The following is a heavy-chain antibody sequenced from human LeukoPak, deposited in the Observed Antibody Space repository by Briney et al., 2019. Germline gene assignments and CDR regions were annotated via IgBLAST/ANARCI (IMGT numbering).Heavy chain of an antibody. CDR2: IRYDGNNK. D-gene: IGHD5-24*01. J-gene: IGHJ4*02. V-gene: IGHV3-30*02. Sequence: PGGSLRLSCAASGFTFSSYGMHWVRQAPGKGLEWVAFIRYDGNNKYYADSVKGRFTISRDNSKNTLYLQMNSLRTEDTAVYYCAKDRWLQGYFDYWGQGTLVTVSS. CDR1: GFTFSSYG. CDR3: AKDRWLQGYFDY.